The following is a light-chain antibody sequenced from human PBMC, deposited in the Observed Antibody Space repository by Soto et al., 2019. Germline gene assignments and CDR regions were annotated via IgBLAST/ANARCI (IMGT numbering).Light chain of an antibody. CDR3: CSYTTSSTYV. CDR2: DVN. Sequence: QSALTQPASVSGSPGQSIAISCTGTSSDVGAYNYVSWYQQHPGKAPKLMIYDVNNRPSGVSNRFSGSKSGNTASLTISGLQAGDEADYYCCSYTTSSTYVFGTGTKVTVL. V-gene: IGLV2-14*03. CDR1: SSDVGAYNY. J-gene: IGLJ1*01.